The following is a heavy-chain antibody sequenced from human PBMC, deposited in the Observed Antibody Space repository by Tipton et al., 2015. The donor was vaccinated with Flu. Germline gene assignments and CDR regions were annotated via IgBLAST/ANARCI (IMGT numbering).Heavy chain of an antibody. CDR1: GGSISSYY. D-gene: IGHD2-2*01. Sequence: LRLSCTVSGGSISSYYWSWIRQPPGKGLEWIGYIYYSGSTNYNPSLKSRVTISVDTSKNQFSLKLSSVTAADMAVYYCARGDCSSTSCLDYWGQGTLVTVSS. CDR3: ARGDCSSTSCLDY. J-gene: IGHJ4*02. CDR2: IYYSGST. V-gene: IGHV4-59*01.